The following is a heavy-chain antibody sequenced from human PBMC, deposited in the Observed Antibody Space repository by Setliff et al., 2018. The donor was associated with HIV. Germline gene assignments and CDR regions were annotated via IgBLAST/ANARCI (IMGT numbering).Heavy chain of an antibody. CDR1: GGSVNSATYY. CDR2: IDYSGSA. J-gene: IGHJ4*02. Sequence: SETLSLTCTVSGGSVNSATYYWSWIRQHPGKGLEWIGYIDYSGSAFYNPSLKSRITMSVDTSKNQFSLRMKSVTAADTAMYYCAREGKTAMVTKYFDYWGQGTMVTVSS. D-gene: IGHD5-18*01. CDR3: AREGKTAMVTKYFDY. V-gene: IGHV4-31*03.